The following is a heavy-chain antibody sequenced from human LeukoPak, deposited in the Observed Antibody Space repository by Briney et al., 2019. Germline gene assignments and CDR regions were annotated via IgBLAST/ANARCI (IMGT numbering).Heavy chain of an antibody. CDR1: GFTFSSYW. Sequence: GGSLRLSCAASGFTFSSYWMHWVRQAPGKGLVWVSRINSDGSITTYADSVKGRFTIPRDNVKKTVYLQMNSLRVEDTAVYYCARDRDYYDSSGFPSDWGQGTLVTVSS. D-gene: IGHD3-22*01. J-gene: IGHJ4*02. CDR2: INSDGSIT. V-gene: IGHV3-74*01. CDR3: ARDRDYYDSSGFPSD.